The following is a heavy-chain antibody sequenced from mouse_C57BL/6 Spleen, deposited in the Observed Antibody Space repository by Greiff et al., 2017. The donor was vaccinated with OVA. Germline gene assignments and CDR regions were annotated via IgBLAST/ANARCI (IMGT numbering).Heavy chain of an antibody. D-gene: IGHD1-1*01. V-gene: IGHV5-9-1*02. Sequence: EVMLVESGEGLVKPGGSLKLSCAASGFTFSSYAMSWVRQTPEKRLEWVAYISSGGDYIYYADTVKGRFTISRDNARNTLYLQMSSLKSEDTAMYYCTRVSTVVGGYWYFDVWGTGTTVTVSS. J-gene: IGHJ1*03. CDR2: ISSGGDYI. CDR3: TRVSTVVGGYWYFDV. CDR1: GFTFSSYA.